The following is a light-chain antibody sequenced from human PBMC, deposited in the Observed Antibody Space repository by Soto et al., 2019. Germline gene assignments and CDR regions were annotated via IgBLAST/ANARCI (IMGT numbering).Light chain of an antibody. CDR1: SSDVGEYNW. V-gene: IGLV2-11*01. J-gene: IGLJ2*01. Sequence: QSALTQPRSVSGSPGQSVTIPCTGTSSDVGEYNWVSWYQRHPGKAPKVIIYDVTKRPSGVPDRFSGSKSGNTASLTISGLQAEDEASYYCCSYAGTYTHVLFGGGTKVTVL. CDR3: CSYAGTYTHVL. CDR2: DVT.